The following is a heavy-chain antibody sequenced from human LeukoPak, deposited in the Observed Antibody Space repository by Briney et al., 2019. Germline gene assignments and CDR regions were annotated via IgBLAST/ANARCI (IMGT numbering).Heavy chain of an antibody. D-gene: IGHD4-17*01. Sequence: GGSLRLSCAASGFTFSNYALRWVRQAPGKGLEWVSGISGGGGSTYYADSVKGRFTISRDKSKNTLYLQMDSLRAEDTAVYYCAKVRESATVTGRFDNWGQGTMVTVSS. J-gene: IGHJ5*02. CDR1: GFTFSNYA. V-gene: IGHV3-23*01. CDR2: ISGGGGST. CDR3: AKVRESATVTGRFDN.